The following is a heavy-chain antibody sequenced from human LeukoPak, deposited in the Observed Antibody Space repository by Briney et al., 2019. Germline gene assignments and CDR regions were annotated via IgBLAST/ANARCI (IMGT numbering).Heavy chain of an antibody. V-gene: IGHV3-11*04. D-gene: IGHD6-13*01. Sequence: GGSLRLSCAASGFTFSDYYMSWIRQAPGKGLEWVSYISSSGSTIYYADSVKGRFTISRDNAKNSLYLQMNSLRAEDTAVYYCARDTEQQLPAYYFDYWGQGTLVTVSS. J-gene: IGHJ4*02. CDR2: ISSSGSTI. CDR1: GFTFSDYY. CDR3: ARDTEQQLPAYYFDY.